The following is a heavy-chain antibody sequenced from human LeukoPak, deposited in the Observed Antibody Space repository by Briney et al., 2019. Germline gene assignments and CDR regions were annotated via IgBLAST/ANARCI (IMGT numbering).Heavy chain of an antibody. Sequence: ASVKVSCKASGYTFTSYDINWVRQATGQGLEWMGWVNPNSGHTGYAQKFQGRVTITRSTSISTAYMELSSLRSEDTAVYYCARGVAAPGRRAFDIWGQGTMVTVSS. J-gene: IGHJ3*02. CDR1: GYTFTSYD. V-gene: IGHV1-8*03. CDR2: VNPNSGHT. CDR3: ARGVAAPGRRAFDI. D-gene: IGHD6-19*01.